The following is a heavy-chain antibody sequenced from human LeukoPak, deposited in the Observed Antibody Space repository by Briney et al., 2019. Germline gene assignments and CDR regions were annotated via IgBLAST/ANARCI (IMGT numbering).Heavy chain of an antibody. CDR2: INPYNGKT. D-gene: IGHD3-3*01. CDR3: ARDPSGNPYFFDY. V-gene: IGHV1-18*01. J-gene: IGHJ4*02. Sequence: SVKVSCTPSGYSFTSYGISWVRQAPGQGLEWVGWINPYNGKTTYAQKVQGRVTVTTDTSTSTAYMELRSLRFDDTAVYYCARDPSGNPYFFDYWGQGTLVTASS. CDR1: GYSFTSYG.